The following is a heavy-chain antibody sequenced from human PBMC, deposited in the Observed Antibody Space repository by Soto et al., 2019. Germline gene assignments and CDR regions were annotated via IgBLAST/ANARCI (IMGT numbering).Heavy chain of an antibody. V-gene: IGHV1-8*01. D-gene: IGHD4-17*01. Sequence: QVQLVQSGAEVKKPGASVRVSCRASGYTFTTYDINWVRQATGQGLEWMGWMNPNSGNTGYAQKFQGRVTMTRDTSISTAYMVLSGLRSEDTAVYYCARALIDYGDIDYWGQGTLVTVSS. CDR3: ARALIDYGDIDY. CDR1: GYTFTTYD. J-gene: IGHJ4*02. CDR2: MNPNSGNT.